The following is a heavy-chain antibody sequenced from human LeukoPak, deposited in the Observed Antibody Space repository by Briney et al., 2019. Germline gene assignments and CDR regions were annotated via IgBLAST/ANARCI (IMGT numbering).Heavy chain of an antibody. CDR1: GFTFDDYA. D-gene: IGHD1-26*01. V-gene: IGHV3-9*03. Sequence: GRSLRLSCAASGFTFDDYAMHWVRHAPGKGLEWVSGISWNSGSIVYADSVKGRFTISRDNAKNSLYLQMNSLRAEDMALYYCAKVRVGGSYFQHWGQGTLVTVSS. J-gene: IGHJ1*01. CDR3: AKVRVGGSYFQH. CDR2: ISWNSGSI.